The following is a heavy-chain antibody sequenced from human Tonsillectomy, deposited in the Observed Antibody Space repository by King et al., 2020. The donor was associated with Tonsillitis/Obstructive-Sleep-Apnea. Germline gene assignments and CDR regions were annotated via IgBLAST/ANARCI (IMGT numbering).Heavy chain of an antibody. V-gene: IGHV4-39*01. Sequence: QLQESGPGLVKPSETLSLTCTVSGGSISSSSYYWGWIRQPPGKGLEWIGSIYYSGSTYYNPSLKSRVTISVDTSKNQFYLKLSSVTAADTAVYYCARSVMTTVTDPDFDYWGQGTLVTVSS. CDR2: IYYSGST. J-gene: IGHJ4*02. CDR1: GGSISSSSYY. CDR3: ARSVMTTVTDPDFDY. D-gene: IGHD4-17*01.